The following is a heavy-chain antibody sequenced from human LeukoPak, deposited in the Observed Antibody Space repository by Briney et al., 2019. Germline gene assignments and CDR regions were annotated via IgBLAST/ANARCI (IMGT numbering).Heavy chain of an antibody. D-gene: IGHD3-9*01. CDR2: IYYSGST. V-gene: IGHV4-59*01. Sequence: SETLSLTCTVSGGSINSYYWSWIRQPPGKGLEWIGYIYYSGSTNCNPSLKSRVTISVDTSKNQFSLKLSSVTAADTAVYYCARVPGYDILTGYLFDYWGQGTLVTVSS. CDR1: GGSINSYY. J-gene: IGHJ4*02. CDR3: ARVPGYDILTGYLFDY.